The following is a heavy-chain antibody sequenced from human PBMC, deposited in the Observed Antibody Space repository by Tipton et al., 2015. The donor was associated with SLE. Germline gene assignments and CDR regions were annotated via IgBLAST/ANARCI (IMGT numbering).Heavy chain of an antibody. J-gene: IGHJ3*02. CDR3: ARGPYSPYI. CDR2: INHSGST. D-gene: IGHD6-13*01. Sequence: TLSLACAVYGGSFSGYYWSWIRQPPGKGLEWIGEINHSGSTNYNPSLKSRVTISVDTSKNQFSLKLSPVTAADTAVYYCARGPYSPYIWGQGTMVTVSS. CDR1: GGSFSGYY. V-gene: IGHV4-34*01.